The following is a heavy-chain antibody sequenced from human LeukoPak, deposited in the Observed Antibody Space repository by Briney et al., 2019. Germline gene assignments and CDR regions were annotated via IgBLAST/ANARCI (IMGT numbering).Heavy chain of an antibody. D-gene: IGHD6-13*01. CDR2: IYSGGST. CDR1: GFTVSSNY. V-gene: IGHV3-66*02. CDR3: ARVRLSSSSWYAPFDY. Sequence: GGSLRLSCAASGFTVSSNYMSWVRQAPGKGLEWVSVIYSGGSTYYADSVKGRFTISRDNSKNTLYLQMNSLRAEDTAVYYCARVRLSSSSWYAPFDYWGQGTLVTVSS. J-gene: IGHJ4*02.